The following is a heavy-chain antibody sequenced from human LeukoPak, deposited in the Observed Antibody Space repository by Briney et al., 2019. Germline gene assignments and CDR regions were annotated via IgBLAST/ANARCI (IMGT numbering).Heavy chain of an antibody. CDR3: AKSGYNRFDY. J-gene: IGHJ4*02. Sequence: GRSLRLSCAASGFTFSSYGMHWVRQAPGKGLEWVAVISYDGSNKYYADSVKGRFTISRDNSKNTLYLQMNSLRAEDTAVYFCAKSGYNRFDYWGQGTLVTVSS. CDR2: ISYDGSNK. CDR1: GFTFSSYG. V-gene: IGHV3-30*18. D-gene: IGHD5-24*01.